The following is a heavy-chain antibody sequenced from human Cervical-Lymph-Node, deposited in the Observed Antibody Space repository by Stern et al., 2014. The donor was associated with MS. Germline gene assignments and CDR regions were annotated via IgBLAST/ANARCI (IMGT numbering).Heavy chain of an antibody. CDR2: MSSGGSYI. Sequence: EVQLVESGGGLVKPGGSLRLSCAASGFTFSSYSMNWVRQAPGKGLEWVASMSSGGSYISYAASLKGRFTISRDNAKNSLYLQMNSLRAEDTAVYYCARGRGGNYRYYFDYWGQGTLVTVSS. J-gene: IGHJ4*02. CDR1: GFTFSSYS. CDR3: ARGRGGNYRYYFDY. D-gene: IGHD4-23*01. V-gene: IGHV3-21*01.